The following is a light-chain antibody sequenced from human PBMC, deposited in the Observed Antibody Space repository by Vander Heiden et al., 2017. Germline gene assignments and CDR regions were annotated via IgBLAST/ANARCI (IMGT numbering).Light chain of an antibody. CDR3: MQALQTPYT. CDR2: LGS. CDR1: QSLLYSNGNDY. J-gene: IGKJ2*01. Sequence: VVMTQSPLSLPVTPGEPASISCRSSQSLLYSNGNDYLDWYLQKPGQSPRRLIYLGSNRASGVPDRFSGSGSGTDFTLKISRVEAEDVGVYYCMQALQTPYTFGQGTKLEIK. V-gene: IGKV2-28*01.